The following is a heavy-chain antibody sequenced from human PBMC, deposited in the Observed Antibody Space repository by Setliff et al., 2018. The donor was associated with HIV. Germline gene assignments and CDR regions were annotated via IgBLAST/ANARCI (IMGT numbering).Heavy chain of an antibody. J-gene: IGHJ3*01. Sequence: SETLSLTCVVSGYSISSGYNWGWIRQSPEKGLEWIGNIYHVGTTYYNPSLKSRVTISVDTSKSQFSLKLSSVTAADTAVYYCARDQADTYNYLLSGAFDFWGQGTMVTVSS. CDR1: GYSISSGYN. D-gene: IGHD3-10*01. CDR2: IYHVGTT. CDR3: ARDQADTYNYLLSGAFDF. V-gene: IGHV4-38-2*02.